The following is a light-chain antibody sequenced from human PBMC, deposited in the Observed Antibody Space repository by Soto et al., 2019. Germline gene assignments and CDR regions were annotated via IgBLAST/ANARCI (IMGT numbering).Light chain of an antibody. J-gene: IGKJ2*01. CDR1: QSVSSY. V-gene: IGKV3-11*01. CDR3: QQRSNWPPYT. CDR2: DAS. Sequence: EIVLTQSPATLSLSPGERATLSCRASQSVSSYLAGYQQKPGQAPRLLIYDASNRATGIPARFSGSGSGTDFPLTISSLEPEDFAVYYCQQRSNWPPYTFGQGTKLEIK.